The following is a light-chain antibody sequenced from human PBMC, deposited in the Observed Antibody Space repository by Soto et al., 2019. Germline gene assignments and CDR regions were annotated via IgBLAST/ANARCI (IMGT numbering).Light chain of an antibody. CDR3: CSYAGSSTVV. J-gene: IGLJ2*01. V-gene: IGLV2-23*01. Sequence: QSALTQPASVSGSPGQSITISCTGTSSDVGSYNLVSWYQQHPGKAPKLMIYEGSKRPSGVSNRFSGSKSGNTASLTISGLHAEDEADYYCCSYAGSSTVVFGGRTKVTVL. CDR2: EGS. CDR1: SSDVGSYNL.